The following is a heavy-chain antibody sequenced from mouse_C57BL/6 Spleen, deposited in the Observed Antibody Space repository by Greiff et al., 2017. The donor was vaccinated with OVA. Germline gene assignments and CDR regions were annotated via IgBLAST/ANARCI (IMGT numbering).Heavy chain of an antibody. CDR3: AMVYYGSSYGYAMDY. Sequence: QVQLQQPGAELVKPGASVKMSCKASGYTFTSYWITWVKQRPGQGLEWIGDIYPGSGSTNYNEKFKSKATLTVDTSSSTAYMQLISLTSEDSAVYYCAMVYYGSSYGYAMDYWCQGTSVTVSS. CDR2: IYPGSGST. J-gene: IGHJ4*01. V-gene: IGHV1-55*01. CDR1: GYTFTSYW. D-gene: IGHD1-1*01.